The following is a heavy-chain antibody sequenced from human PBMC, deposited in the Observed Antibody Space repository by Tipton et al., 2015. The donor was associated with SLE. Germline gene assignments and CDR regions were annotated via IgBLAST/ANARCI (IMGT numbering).Heavy chain of an antibody. CDR2: IYYSGST. D-gene: IGHD4-17*01. J-gene: IGHJ4*02. Sequence: TLSLTCTVSGGSISSDYWSWIRQPPGKGLEWIGYIYYSGSTNYNPSLKSRVTISLDTSRKQFSLSLNSVTAADTAVYFCARDDPDGDGGGIPGDYWGQGTLVTVS. CDR3: ARDDPDGDGGGIPGDY. CDR1: GGSISSDY. V-gene: IGHV4-59*01.